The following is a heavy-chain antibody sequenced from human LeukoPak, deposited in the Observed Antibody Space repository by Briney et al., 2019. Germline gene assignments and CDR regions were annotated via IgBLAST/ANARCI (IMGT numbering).Heavy chain of an antibody. D-gene: IGHD2-21*02. CDR3: AREREGVVTVPRDWEYSYFYMDV. Sequence: SETLSLTCTVSGYSISSGYYWGWIRQPPGKGLEWTGSIDHSGSTYYNPSLKSRITISVDTSKNQFSLKLSSVTAADTAVYYCAREREGVVTVPRDWEYSYFYMDVWGKGTTVTISS. CDR1: GYSISSGYY. J-gene: IGHJ6*03. V-gene: IGHV4-38-2*02. CDR2: IDHSGST.